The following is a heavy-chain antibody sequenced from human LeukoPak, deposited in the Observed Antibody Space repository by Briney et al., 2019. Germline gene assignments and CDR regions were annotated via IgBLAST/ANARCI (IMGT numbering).Heavy chain of an antibody. Sequence: TGGSLRLSCAASGFTFSNYAMSWVRQAPGKGLEWVSVIYTGGGTDHADSVKGRFTISRDNSKNTLSLQMNSLRADDTAIYYCTRSGYRHPYHFESWGQGTLVIVSS. D-gene: IGHD3-22*01. J-gene: IGHJ4*02. CDR1: GFTFSNYA. CDR2: IYTGGGT. CDR3: TRSGYRHPYHFES. V-gene: IGHV3-53*01.